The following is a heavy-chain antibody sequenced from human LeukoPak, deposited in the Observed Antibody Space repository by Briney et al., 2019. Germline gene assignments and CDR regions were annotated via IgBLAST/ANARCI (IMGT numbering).Heavy chain of an antibody. J-gene: IGHJ6*03. D-gene: IGHD6-13*01. V-gene: IGHV4-4*09. CDR1: GGSSSSYY. CDR2: IYTSGST. Sequence: SETLSLTCTVSGGSSSSYYWSWIRQPPGKGLEWIGYIYTSGSTNYNPSLKSRVTISVDTSKNQFSLKLSSVTAADTAVYYCARRGSLSYYYYMDVWGKGTTVTVSS. CDR3: ARRGSLSYYYYMDV.